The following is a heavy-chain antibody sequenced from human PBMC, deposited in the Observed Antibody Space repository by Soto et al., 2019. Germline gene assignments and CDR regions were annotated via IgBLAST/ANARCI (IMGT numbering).Heavy chain of an antibody. D-gene: IGHD6-13*01. Sequence: EVQLLESGGGLVQPGGSLRLSGAASGFTFKNQALSWVGQFPGGGLQWVSAISGGSETTNYADPVKGRFTISRDNSKNTMFLQMNSLRVEDTAVYYCAQGGGGYSSTWGRKGDVTWGQGTLVTVSS. J-gene: IGHJ5*02. CDR2: ISGGSETT. CDR1: GFTFKNQA. CDR3: AQGGGGYSSTWGRKGDVT. V-gene: IGHV3-23*01.